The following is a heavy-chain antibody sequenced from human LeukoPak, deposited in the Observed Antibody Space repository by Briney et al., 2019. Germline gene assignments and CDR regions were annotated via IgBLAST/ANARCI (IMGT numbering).Heavy chain of an antibody. Sequence: PGGSLRLSCAASGFTFSSYSMHWVRQAPGKGLEWGAVISYDGSNKYYADSVKGRFTISRDNSKNTLYLQMNSLRAEDTAVYYCARGYCSSTSCYAGFDYWGQGTLVTVSS. J-gene: IGHJ4*02. V-gene: IGHV3-30-3*01. CDR2: ISYDGSNK. D-gene: IGHD2-2*01. CDR1: GFTFSSYS. CDR3: ARGYCSSTSCYAGFDY.